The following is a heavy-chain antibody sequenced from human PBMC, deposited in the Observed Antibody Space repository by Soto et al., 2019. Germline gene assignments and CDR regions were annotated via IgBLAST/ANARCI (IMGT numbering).Heavy chain of an antibody. J-gene: IGHJ4*02. D-gene: IGHD1-26*01. Sequence: QVQLVESGGGVVQPGRSLRLSCAASGFTFSSYAMHWVRQAPGKGLEWVAVISYDGSNKYYADSVKGRFTISRDNSKNTLYLQMNSLRAEDSAVYYCARDTGIVGATESYFDYWGQGSLVTVSS. CDR3: ARDTGIVGATESYFDY. V-gene: IGHV3-30-3*01. CDR2: ISYDGSNK. CDR1: GFTFSSYA.